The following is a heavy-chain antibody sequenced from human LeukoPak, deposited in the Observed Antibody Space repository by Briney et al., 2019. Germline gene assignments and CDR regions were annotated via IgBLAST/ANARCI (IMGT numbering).Heavy chain of an antibody. J-gene: IGHJ4*02. CDR1: GYFISSGYY. Sequence: SETLSLTCTVSGYFISSGYYWGWIRQPPGKGLEWIGSIYHSGSTYYNPSLKSRVTISVDTSKNQFSLKLSSVTAADTAVYYCARVGIAAAGASSLDYWGQGTLVTVSS. D-gene: IGHD6-13*01. CDR2: IYHSGST. V-gene: IGHV4-38-2*02. CDR3: ARVGIAAAGASSLDY.